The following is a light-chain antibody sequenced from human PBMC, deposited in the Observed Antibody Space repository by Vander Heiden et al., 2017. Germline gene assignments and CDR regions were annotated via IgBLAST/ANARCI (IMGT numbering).Light chain of an antibody. CDR3: QQSDSTPWT. CDR2: SAS. V-gene: IGKV1-39*01. Sequence: DIQMTKPPSSLSASVGDRVIITCRASQRISSYLNWYQQKPGKAPKLLIYSASSLQSGVPSRFSGSGSGTDFTLTISSLQPEDFATYYCQQSDSTPWTFGQGTKVEIK. CDR1: QRISSY. J-gene: IGKJ1*01.